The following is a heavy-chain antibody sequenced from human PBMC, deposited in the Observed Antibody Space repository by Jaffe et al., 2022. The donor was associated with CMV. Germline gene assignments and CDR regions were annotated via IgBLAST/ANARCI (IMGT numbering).Heavy chain of an antibody. D-gene: IGHD1-20*01. J-gene: IGHJ4*02. CDR3: ARGGPYNWNDSPGDY. Sequence: QVQLVESGGGVVQPGRSLRLSCAASGFTFSSYGMHWVRQAPGKGLEWVAVIWYDGSNKYYADSVKGRFTISRDNSKNTLYLQMNSLRAEDTAVYYCARGGPYNWNDSPGDYWGQGTLVTVSS. CDR2: IWYDGSNK. CDR1: GFTFSSYG. V-gene: IGHV3-33*01.